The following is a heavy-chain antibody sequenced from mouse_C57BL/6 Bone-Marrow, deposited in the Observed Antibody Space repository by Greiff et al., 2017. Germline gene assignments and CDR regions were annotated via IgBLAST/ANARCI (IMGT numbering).Heavy chain of an antibody. D-gene: IGHD1-1*01. V-gene: IGHV1-64*01. CDR2: IHPNSGST. Sequence: VQLQQPGAELVKPGASVKLSCKASGYTFTSYWMHWLKQRPGQGLEWIGMIHPNSGSTNYNEKFKSKATLTVDKSSSTAYMQLSSLTSEDSAVYYCARGITTVVATNFDYWGQGTTLTVSS. CDR3: ARGITTVVATNFDY. J-gene: IGHJ2*01. CDR1: GYTFTSYW.